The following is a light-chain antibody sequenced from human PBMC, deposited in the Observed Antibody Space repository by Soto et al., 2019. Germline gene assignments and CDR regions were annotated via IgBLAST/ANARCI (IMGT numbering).Light chain of an antibody. Sequence: DIPMTQFPSSLFVSXGDRVIINCRARETISSLLNWYQQKPGKAPNFXXDAASSLQGAGPSRFTGSGSETDFTRTISSLQPEDFATYFGQQSYTTPITFGQGTRLEIK. J-gene: IGKJ5*01. CDR3: QQSYTTPIT. CDR2: AAS. CDR1: ETISSL. V-gene: IGKV1-39*01.